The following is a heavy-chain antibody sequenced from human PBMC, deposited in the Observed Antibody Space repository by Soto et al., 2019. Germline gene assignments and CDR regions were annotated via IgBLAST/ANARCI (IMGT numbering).Heavy chain of an antibody. J-gene: IGHJ3*02. CDR2: IHYSGSA. D-gene: IGHD1-26*01. V-gene: IGHV4-59*01. Sequence: SETLSLTCTVSGGSISSYYWSWIRQPPGKGLEWIGYIHYSGSANYSPSLRSRVTISVDTSENQFSLRLSSVTAADTAVYFCARPYSGSYWAAFDIWGQGTMVTVSS. CDR3: ARPYSGSYWAAFDI. CDR1: GGSISSYY.